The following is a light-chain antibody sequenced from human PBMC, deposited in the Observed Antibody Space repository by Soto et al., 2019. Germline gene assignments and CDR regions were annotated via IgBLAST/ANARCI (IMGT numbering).Light chain of an antibody. Sequence: DIQMTQSPSTLPASVGDRVTITCRASQSISSWLAWYQQKPGKAPKLLIYDASSLERGVPSRFSGSGSGTEFTLTISSLQPDDFETYYCQQYNSYPWTFGQGTKVDIK. CDR1: QSISSW. CDR2: DAS. CDR3: QQYNSYPWT. J-gene: IGKJ1*01. V-gene: IGKV1-5*01.